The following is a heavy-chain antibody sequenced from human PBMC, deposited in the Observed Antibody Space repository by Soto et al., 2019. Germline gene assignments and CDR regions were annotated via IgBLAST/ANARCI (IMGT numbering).Heavy chain of an antibody. CDR2: IKSDGSGT. J-gene: IGHJ4*02. CDR3: VRGDGDYHDGNGYLGRH. Sequence: EVQLVESGGGLVQPGGSLRLSCAASGFPFSSYWMHWVRQVPGKGPMWVSRIKSDGSGTYYADSVQGRFIMSRDNAQDTLQLQMNSLRVEDTAVYYCVRGDGDYHDGNGYLGRHWGQGTLVTVSS. CDR1: GFPFSSYW. V-gene: IGHV3-74*01. D-gene: IGHD3-22*01.